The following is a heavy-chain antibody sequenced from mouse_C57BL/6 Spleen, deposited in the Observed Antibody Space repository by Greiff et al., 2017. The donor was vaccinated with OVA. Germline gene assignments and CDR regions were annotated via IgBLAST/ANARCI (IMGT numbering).Heavy chain of an antibody. CDR3: ARSLTGYYAMDY. CDR2: IYPGDGDT. J-gene: IGHJ4*01. Sequence: VQLQQSGPELVKPGASVKISCKASGYAFSSSWMNWVKQRPGKGLEWIGRIYPGDGDTNYNGKFKGKATLTADKSSSTAYMQLSSLTSEDSAVCFWARSLTGYYAMDYWGQGTSVTVSS. D-gene: IGHD4-1*01. V-gene: IGHV1-82*01. CDR1: GYAFSSSW.